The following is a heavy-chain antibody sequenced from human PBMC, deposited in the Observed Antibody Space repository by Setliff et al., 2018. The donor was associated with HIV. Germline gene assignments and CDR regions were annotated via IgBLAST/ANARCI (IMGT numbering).Heavy chain of an antibody. CDR2: IIPMFSIP. CDR1: GGTFSSYA. D-gene: IGHD6-19*01. Sequence: SVKVSCKASGGTFSSYAISWVRQAPGQGLEWMGRIIPMFSIPNYSQRFQGRVAITADRSTNTVYMELSSLRSDDTAVYYCARVGRSVTGPWGQGTLVTVSS. CDR3: ARVGRSVTGP. J-gene: IGHJ5*02. V-gene: IGHV1-69*04.